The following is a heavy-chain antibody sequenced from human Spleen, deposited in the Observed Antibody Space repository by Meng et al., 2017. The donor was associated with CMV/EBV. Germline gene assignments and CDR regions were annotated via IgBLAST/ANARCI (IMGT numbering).Heavy chain of an antibody. Sequence: CTVSGGSISSGGYYWSWIRQHPAKGLEWIGYIYYSGSTYYNPSLKSRVTISVDTSKNQFSLKLSSVTAADTAVYYCARGYLDYPFDYWGQGTLVTVSS. CDR1: GGSISSGGYY. J-gene: IGHJ4*02. CDR3: ARGYLDYPFDY. D-gene: IGHD5-12*01. CDR2: IYYSGST. V-gene: IGHV4-31*03.